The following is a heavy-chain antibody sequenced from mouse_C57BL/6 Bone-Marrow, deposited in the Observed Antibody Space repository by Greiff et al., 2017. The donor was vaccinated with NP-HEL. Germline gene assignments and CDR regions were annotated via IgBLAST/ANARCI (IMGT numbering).Heavy chain of an antibody. Sequence: EVQGVESGGGLVQPKGSLKLSCAASGFSFNTYAMNWVRQAPGKGLEWVARIRSKSNNYATYYADSVKDRFTISRDDSESMLYLQMNNLKTEDTAMYYCVRQGYYSNPWFAYWGQGTLVTVSA. D-gene: IGHD2-5*01. CDR2: IRSKSNNYAT. CDR3: VRQGYYSNPWFAY. J-gene: IGHJ3*01. CDR1: GFSFNTYA. V-gene: IGHV10-1*01.